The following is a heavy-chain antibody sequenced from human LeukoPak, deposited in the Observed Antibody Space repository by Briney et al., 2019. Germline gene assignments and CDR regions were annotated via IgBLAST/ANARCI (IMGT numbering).Heavy chain of an antibody. V-gene: IGHV3-20*04. CDR1: GFTFSSYS. J-gene: IGHJ6*03. Sequence: GGSLRLSCAASGFTFSSYSMSWVRQAPGKGLEWVSGINWNGGSTGYADSVKGRFTISRDNAKNSLYLQMNSLRAEDTAVYYCARDSVYYYYMDVWGKGTTVTISS. CDR2: INWNGGST. CDR3: ARDSVYYYYMDV.